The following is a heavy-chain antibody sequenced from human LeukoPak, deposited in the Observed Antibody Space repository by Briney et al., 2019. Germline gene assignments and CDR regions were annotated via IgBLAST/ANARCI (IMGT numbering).Heavy chain of an antibody. CDR3: ARDQSGSGWSY. V-gene: IGHV3-7*04. D-gene: IGHD6-19*01. Sequence: GGSLRLSCAASGFSFSSYAMSWVRQAPGKGLEWVANINQDGSETHYVDSMKGRFTISRDNARNSLYLQVNSLRAEDTAVYYCARDQSGSGWSYWGQGTLVTVSS. CDR1: GFSFSSYA. J-gene: IGHJ4*02. CDR2: INQDGSET.